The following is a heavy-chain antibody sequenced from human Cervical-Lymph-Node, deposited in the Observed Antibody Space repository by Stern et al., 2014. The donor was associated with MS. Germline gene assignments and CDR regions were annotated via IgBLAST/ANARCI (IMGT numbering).Heavy chain of an antibody. CDR1: GGSIGSYF. J-gene: IGHJ4*02. Sequence: QVQLQESGPGLVRPSETLSLTCTVSGGSIGSYFWSWIRQSPGKGLEWIGYIYYSGSTNHNPSLKSRITISVDTSRNQFSLKLTSVTAADTAVYYCARGGAYSERYHPFDNWGLGTLVTVSS. D-gene: IGHD1-26*01. CDR2: IYYSGST. CDR3: ARGGAYSERYHPFDN. V-gene: IGHV4-59*01.